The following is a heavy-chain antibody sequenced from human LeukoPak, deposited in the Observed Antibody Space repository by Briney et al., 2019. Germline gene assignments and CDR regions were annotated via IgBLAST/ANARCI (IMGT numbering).Heavy chain of an antibody. D-gene: IGHD5-24*01. Sequence: ASVKVSCKASGYTFTSYYMHWVRQAPGQGLEWMGIINPSGGSTSYAQKFQGRVTMTRDMSTSTVYMELSSLRSEDTAVYYCARDEGSGDGYNYGLPDYWGQGTLVTVSS. J-gene: IGHJ4*02. CDR2: INPSGGST. CDR3: ARDEGSGDGYNYGLPDY. V-gene: IGHV1-46*01. CDR1: GYTFTSYY.